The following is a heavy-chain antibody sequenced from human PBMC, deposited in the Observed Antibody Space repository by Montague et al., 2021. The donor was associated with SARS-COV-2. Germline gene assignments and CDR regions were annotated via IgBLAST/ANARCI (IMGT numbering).Heavy chain of an antibody. J-gene: IGHJ6*03. CDR3: ARGARRKVRWGPGRGSEIDTYFAWDV. Sequence: SETLSLTCAVYGGSFSSYYYAWVRQSPTKGLEWIGEIHHSGKPTYKPSLRRRVAISVDTSKNQFSLNLRSVTAADAAVYYCARGARRKVRWGPGRGSEIDTYFAWDVGGKGTTV. V-gene: IGHV4-34*01. D-gene: IGHD2-15*01. CDR1: GGSFSSYY. CDR2: IHHSGKP.